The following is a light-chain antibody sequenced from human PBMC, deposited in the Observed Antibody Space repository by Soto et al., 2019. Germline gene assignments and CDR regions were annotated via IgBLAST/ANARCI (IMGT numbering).Light chain of an antibody. Sequence: IVMTQSRGTRPVSRARRXPLSFRASQSIRDTLAWYQQKPGQAPRLLIYSASRRATGFPGRFSGSGSGTDFTLTISSLQSEDLAVYYCQQYNNWPTFGQGTRLAI. CDR2: SAS. V-gene: IGKV3-15*01. CDR3: QQYNNWPT. CDR1: QSIRDT. J-gene: IGKJ5*01.